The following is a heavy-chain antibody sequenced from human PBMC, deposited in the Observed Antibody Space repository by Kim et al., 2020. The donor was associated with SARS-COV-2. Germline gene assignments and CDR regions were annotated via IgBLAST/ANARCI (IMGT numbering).Heavy chain of an antibody. CDR2: YDGSNK. V-gene: IGHV3-30*18. Sequence: YDGSNKYYADSVKGRFTISRDNSKNTLYLQMNSLGAEDTAVYYCAKDGGYWGQGTLVTVSS. J-gene: IGHJ4*02. CDR3: AKDGGY.